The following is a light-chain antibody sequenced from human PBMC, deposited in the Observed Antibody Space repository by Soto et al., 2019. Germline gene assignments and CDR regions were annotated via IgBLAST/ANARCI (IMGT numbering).Light chain of an antibody. Sequence: QSALTQPASVSGSPGQSITISCTGTSSDVGAYNHVSWYQQHPGKVPKVMIYEVNNRPSGVSNRFSASKSGNTASLTISGVQAEDEADYYCSSYTSIVTVFGGGTQLTVL. CDR2: EVN. J-gene: IGLJ7*01. CDR3: SSYTSIVTV. CDR1: SSDVGAYNH. V-gene: IGLV2-14*03.